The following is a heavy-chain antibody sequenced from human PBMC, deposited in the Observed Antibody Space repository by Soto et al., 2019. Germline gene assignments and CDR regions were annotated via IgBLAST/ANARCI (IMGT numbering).Heavy chain of an antibody. Sequence: EVQLVESGGGLVQPGGSLRLSCAASGFTFSDYSVNWVRQAPGKGLEWLSYISSSSSAISYADSVKGRFTISRDNAKKSLYLEMNRLRAEDTGVYYCARGTPYCNSASCNEYAFDFWGQGTLVTVSS. CDR1: GFTFSDYS. J-gene: IGHJ4*02. V-gene: IGHV3-48*01. CDR2: ISSSSSAI. D-gene: IGHD2-2*01. CDR3: ARGTPYCNSASCNEYAFDF.